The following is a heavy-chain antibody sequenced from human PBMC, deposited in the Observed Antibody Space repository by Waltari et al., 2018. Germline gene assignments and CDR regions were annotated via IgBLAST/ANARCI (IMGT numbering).Heavy chain of an antibody. J-gene: IGHJ6*02. CDR3: ARPIVATMYYYYGMDV. D-gene: IGHD5-12*01. V-gene: IGHV1-2*06. Sequence: QVQLVQSGAEVKKPGASVKVSCKASGYTFTGYYMHWVRQAPGQGLEWMGRINPNSGGTNYAQKFQGRVTMTRDTSISTAYMELSRLRSDDTAVYYCARPIVATMYYYYGMDVWGQGTTVTVSS. CDR2: INPNSGGT. CDR1: GYTFTGYY.